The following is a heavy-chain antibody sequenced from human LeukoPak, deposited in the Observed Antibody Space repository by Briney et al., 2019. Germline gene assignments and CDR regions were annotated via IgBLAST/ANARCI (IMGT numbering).Heavy chain of an antibody. V-gene: IGHV4-61*02. D-gene: IGHD3-3*01. CDR2: IYTSGST. J-gene: IGHJ4*02. CDR1: GGSISSGSYY. CDR3: ASSPITIFGQPAYYFDY. Sequence: SQTLSLTCTVSGGSISSGSYYWSWIRQPAGKGLEWIGRIYTSGSTNYNPSLKSRVTMSVDTSKNQFSLKLSSVTAADTAVYYCASSPITIFGQPAYYFDYWGQGTLVTVSS.